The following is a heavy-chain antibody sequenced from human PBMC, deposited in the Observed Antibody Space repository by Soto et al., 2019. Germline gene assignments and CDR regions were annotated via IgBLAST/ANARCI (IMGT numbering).Heavy chain of an antibody. D-gene: IGHD3-22*01. CDR1: GYTFTSSG. CDR3: ARAFCYQCSDSRGYSFDAFDF. V-gene: IGHV1-18*01. Sequence: QVQLVQSGAEVKKPGASVKVSCKASGYTFTSSGMSWVRQAPGQVLEWMGWISAHTGSSEYAQRFQGRVTMTTDRSTSTAYMELRSLRSDDTTVYYCARAFCYQCSDSRGYSFDAFDFWGPGTLVTVSS. J-gene: IGHJ3*01. CDR2: ISAHTGSS.